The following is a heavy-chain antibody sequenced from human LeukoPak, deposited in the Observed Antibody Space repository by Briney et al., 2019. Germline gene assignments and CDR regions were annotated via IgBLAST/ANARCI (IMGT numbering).Heavy chain of an antibody. J-gene: IGHJ6*03. D-gene: IGHD3-10*01. CDR2: INSDGSST. CDR3: ARDTGERGVPTYYYYYYMDV. Sequence: PGESLRLSCAASGFTFSSYWMHWVRQAPGKGLVWVSRINSDGSSTSYADSVKGRFTISRDNAKNTLYLQMNSLRAEDTAVYYCARDTGERGVPTYYYYYYMDVWGKGTTVTVSS. V-gene: IGHV3-74*01. CDR1: GFTFSSYW.